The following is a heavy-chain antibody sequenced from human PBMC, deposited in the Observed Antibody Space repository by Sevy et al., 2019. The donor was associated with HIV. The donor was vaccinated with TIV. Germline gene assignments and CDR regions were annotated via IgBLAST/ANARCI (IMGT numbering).Heavy chain of an antibody. V-gene: IGHV3-23*01. Sequence: WGSLRLSCAASGFPFSNFAMSWVRQAPGKGLEWVSTLIGGGSRTYYADSVTGRFIISRDNSGNTLYLQMNSLRAEDTAIYYCAKRRVQSGLSGGGANYGMDVCGRGTTVTVSS. J-gene: IGHJ6*02. CDR2: LIGGGSRT. CDR1: GFPFSNFA. CDR3: AKRRVQSGLSGGGANYGMDV. D-gene: IGHD2-8*02.